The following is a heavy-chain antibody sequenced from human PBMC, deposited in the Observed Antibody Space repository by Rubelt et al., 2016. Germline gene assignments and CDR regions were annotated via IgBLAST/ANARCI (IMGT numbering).Heavy chain of an antibody. CDR2: VYSSGST. V-gene: IGHV4-39*01. CDR3: APLSVDGYDVDY. J-gene: IGHJ4*02. CDR1: GGSISSSSYY. Sequence: QLQLQESGPGLVKPSDTLSLTCTVSGGSISSSSYYWGWIRQPPGKGLEWIGSVYSSGSTCYNPSVKSLVTISVDTSKNQFSLKLSSVTAADTAVYYCAPLSVDGYDVDYWGQGTLVTVSS. D-gene: IGHD5-12*01.